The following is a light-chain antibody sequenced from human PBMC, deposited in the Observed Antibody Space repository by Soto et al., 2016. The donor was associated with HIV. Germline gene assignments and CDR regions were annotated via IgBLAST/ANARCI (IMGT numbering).Light chain of an antibody. Sequence: SYELTQTPSVSVAPGKTARITCGGNNIGTKSVHWYQQKPGQAPILVVYDDSDRPSGIPERFSASNSGNTATLTISRVEAGDEADYYCQVWDATSDHYVFGTGTKVTV. V-gene: IGLV3-21*03. CDR2: DDS. CDR3: QVWDATSDHYV. J-gene: IGLJ1*01. CDR1: NIGTKS.